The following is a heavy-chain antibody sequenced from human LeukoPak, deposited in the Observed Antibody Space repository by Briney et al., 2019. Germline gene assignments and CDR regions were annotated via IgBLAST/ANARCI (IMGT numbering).Heavy chain of an antibody. CDR2: IYTSGTT. CDR3: ARVGLASWSFDY. CDR1: GDSISSYY. J-gene: IGHJ4*02. V-gene: IGHV4-4*07. Sequence: SEALSLTCTVSGDSISSYYWSWIRQPAGKGLEWIGRIYTSGTTNYNPSLRSRVTMSIDTSKNYFSLRLTSVTAADTAVYYCARVGLASWSFDYWGQGTLVTVSS. D-gene: IGHD3-3*01.